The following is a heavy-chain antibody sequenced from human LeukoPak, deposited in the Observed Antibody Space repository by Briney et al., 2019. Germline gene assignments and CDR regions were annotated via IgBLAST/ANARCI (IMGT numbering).Heavy chain of an antibody. J-gene: IGHJ5*02. CDR1: GYTFTSYY. V-gene: IGHV1-46*01. CDR2: INPSGGST. D-gene: IGHD3-3*01. Sequence: ASVKVSCKASGYTFTSYYMHWMRQAPGQGLEWMGIINPSGGSTSYAQKFQGRVTMTRDTSTSTVYMELSSLRSEDTAVYYCARAETIFGVANWFDPWGQGTLVTVSS. CDR3: ARAETIFGVANWFDP.